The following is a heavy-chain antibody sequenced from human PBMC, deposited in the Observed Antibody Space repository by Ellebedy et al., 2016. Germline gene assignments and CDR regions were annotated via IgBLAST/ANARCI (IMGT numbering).Heavy chain of an antibody. V-gene: IGHV4-39*01. J-gene: IGHJ4*02. CDR3: ARRDWYCSGGSCHDC. CDR2: IYYSGNT. D-gene: IGHD2-15*01. CDR1: GGSISSSTYY. Sequence: SETLSLTCTVSGGSISSSTYYWAWIRQPPGKGLAWIGSIYYSGNTYYNPSLKSRVTISVDTSKNQFSLKLSSVTAADTAVYYCARRDWYCSGGSCHDCWGQGTLVSVSS.